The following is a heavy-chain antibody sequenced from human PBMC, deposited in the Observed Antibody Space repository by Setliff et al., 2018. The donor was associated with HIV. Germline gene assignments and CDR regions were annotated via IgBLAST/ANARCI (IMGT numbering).Heavy chain of an antibody. CDR1: GDSIRRGDY. V-gene: IGHV4-38-2*02. CDR3: ARRGYYYGWGDSNAFDI. CDR2: IHHSGET. D-gene: IGHD3-10*01. J-gene: IGHJ3*02. Sequence: SETLSLTCTVSGDSIRRGDYWSWIRQHPGKGLEWIGYIHHSGETFYNPSLRSRVTISVDTSKNQFSLKLSSVTAADTAVYYCARRGYYYGWGDSNAFDIWGQGTMVTVSS.